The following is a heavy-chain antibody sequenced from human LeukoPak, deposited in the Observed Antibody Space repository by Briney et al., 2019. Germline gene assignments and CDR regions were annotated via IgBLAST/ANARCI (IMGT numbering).Heavy chain of an antibody. CDR2: INPSGST. J-gene: IGHJ6*03. V-gene: IGHV4-34*01. D-gene: IGHD5-18*01. CDR3: ARSLRIQLWSYYYYYYYMDV. CDR1: GGSFSGYY. Sequence: SETLSLTCAVYGGSFSGYYWSWIRQPPGKGLEWIGEINPSGSTNYNPSLKSRVTISVDTSKNQFSLKLSSVTAADTAVYYCARSLRIQLWSYYYYYYYMDVWGKGTTVTVSS.